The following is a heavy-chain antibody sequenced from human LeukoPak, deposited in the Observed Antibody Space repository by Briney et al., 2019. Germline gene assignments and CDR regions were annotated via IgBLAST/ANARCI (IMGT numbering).Heavy chain of an antibody. CDR1: GGSISSYY. Sequence: PSETLCLTCTVSGGSISSYYWSWIRQPAGKGLEWIGRTYTSGSTNYNPSLKSRVTMSVDTSKNQFSLKLSSVTAADTAVYYCAGDHYDFWSLGYWGQGTLVTVSS. D-gene: IGHD3-3*01. CDR3: AGDHYDFWSLGY. J-gene: IGHJ4*02. CDR2: TYTSGST. V-gene: IGHV4-4*07.